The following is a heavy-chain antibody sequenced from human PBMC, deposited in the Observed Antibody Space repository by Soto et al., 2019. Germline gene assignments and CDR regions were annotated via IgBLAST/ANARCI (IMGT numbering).Heavy chain of an antibody. V-gene: IGHV4-30-4*01. CDR1: GGSISSGDYS. CDR3: ARGVTVFGLVSRFWFDP. CDR2: IYNSGIT. J-gene: IGHJ5*02. D-gene: IGHD3-3*01. Sequence: SETLSLTCTVSGGSISSGDYSWSWVRQSPGKGLEWIGHIYNSGITYYNHSLKSRVVISIDTSRNQFSLRLNSLTAADRALYFCARGVTVFGLVSRFWFDPWGQGTVVTVSS.